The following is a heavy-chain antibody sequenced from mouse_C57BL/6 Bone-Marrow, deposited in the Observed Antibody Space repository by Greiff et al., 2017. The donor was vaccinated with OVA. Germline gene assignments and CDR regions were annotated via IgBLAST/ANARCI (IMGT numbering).Heavy chain of an antibody. CDR2: IHPNSGST. Sequence: QVQLQQPGAELVKPGASVKLSCKASGYTFTSYWMHWVKQRPGQGLEWIGMIHPNSGSTNYNEKFKSKATLTVDKSSSTAYMQLSSLTSEDSAVYYCARYYGSSFHYFDYWGQGTTLTVSS. J-gene: IGHJ2*01. CDR3: ARYYGSSFHYFDY. CDR1: GYTFTSYW. D-gene: IGHD1-1*01. V-gene: IGHV1-64*01.